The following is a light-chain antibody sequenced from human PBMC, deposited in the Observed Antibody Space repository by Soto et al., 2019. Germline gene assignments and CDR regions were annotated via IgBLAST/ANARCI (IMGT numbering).Light chain of an antibody. CDR1: NSNIGTGFD. CDR2: GSS. J-gene: IGLJ1*01. Sequence: QSVLTQPPSVSGAPGQTVTIACTGNNSNIGTGFDVHWYRHFPGAAPKLLLSGSSHRPSGVPDRFSGSKSGTSASLAIAGLQADDEADYYCQPSDSGLLGLIFGTGTELTVL. V-gene: IGLV1-40*01. CDR3: QPSDSGLLGLI.